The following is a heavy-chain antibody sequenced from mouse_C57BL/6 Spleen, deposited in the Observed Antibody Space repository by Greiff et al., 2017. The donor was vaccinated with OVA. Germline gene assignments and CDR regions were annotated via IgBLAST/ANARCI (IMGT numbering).Heavy chain of an antibody. D-gene: IGHD2-4*01. CDR1: GYSITSVYY. CDR3: ARDYDYDGPRAMDY. J-gene: IGHJ4*01. Sequence: EVQLVESGPGLVKPSQSLSLTCSVTGYSITSVYYWNWIRQFPGNKLEWMGYISYDGSNNYNPSLKNRISITRDTSKNQFFLKLNSVTTEDTATYYCARDYDYDGPRAMDYWGQGTSVTVFS. V-gene: IGHV3-6*01. CDR2: ISYDGSN.